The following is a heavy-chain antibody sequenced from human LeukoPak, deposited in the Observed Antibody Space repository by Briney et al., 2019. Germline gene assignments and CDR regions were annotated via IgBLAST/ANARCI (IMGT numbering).Heavy chain of an antibody. CDR2: FYYSGST. V-gene: IGHV4-59*01. Sequence: SETLPLTCAVSGGSISSYYWSWIRQPPGKGLEWIGYFYYSGSTNYSPSLKSRVTISIDTSKNQFSLKLNSVTAADTAVYYCARGSSWSYYFDYWGQGTLVTVSS. CDR3: ARGSSWSYYFDY. D-gene: IGHD6-13*01. CDR1: GGSISSYY. J-gene: IGHJ4*02.